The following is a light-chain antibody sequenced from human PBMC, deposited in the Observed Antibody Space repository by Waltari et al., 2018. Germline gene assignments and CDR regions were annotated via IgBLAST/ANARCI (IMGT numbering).Light chain of an antibody. V-gene: IGLV2-23*01. CDR3: CSYTGSSTSYG. J-gene: IGLJ1*01. CDR2: AAT. Sequence: QSALPQPAPVPGSPGRRPTSPCTGASTDFAVFNLAAWYQHHPNKAPKLIIYAATKRPSGILHRFPGAKSGATASLRISGIQADDEADYDCCSYTGSSTSYGCGGGTKVTVL. CDR1: STDFAVFNL.